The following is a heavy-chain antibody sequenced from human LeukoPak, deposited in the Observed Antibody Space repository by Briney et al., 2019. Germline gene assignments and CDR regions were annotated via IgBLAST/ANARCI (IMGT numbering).Heavy chain of an antibody. V-gene: IGHV3-48*02. CDR1: GFTFSNYW. J-gene: IGHJ4*02. CDR2: ITTRGDTT. D-gene: IGHD1-26*01. Sequence: PGGSLRLSCAASGFTFSNYWITWVRQAPGKGLEWVSYITTRGDTTYYADSVKGRFTISRDNAKNSLYLQMNNLGDDDTAVYYCARRVVGAMPFDSWGQGTLVTVSS. CDR3: ARRVVGAMPFDS.